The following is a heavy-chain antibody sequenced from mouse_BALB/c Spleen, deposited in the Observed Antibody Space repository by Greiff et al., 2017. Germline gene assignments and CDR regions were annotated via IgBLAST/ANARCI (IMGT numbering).Heavy chain of an antibody. CDR2: IYPGSGNT. CDR1: GYAFTNYW. J-gene: IGHJ3*01. D-gene: IGHD2-14*01. CDR3: ARKGYDGAWFAY. V-gene: IGHV1-63*01. Sequence: VQLQQSGAELVRPGTSVKISCKASGYAFTNYWLGWVKQRPGHGLEWIGDIYPGSGNTYYNEKFKGKATLTADKSSSTAYMQLSSLTSEDSAVYFCARKGYDGAWFAYWGQGTLVTVSA.